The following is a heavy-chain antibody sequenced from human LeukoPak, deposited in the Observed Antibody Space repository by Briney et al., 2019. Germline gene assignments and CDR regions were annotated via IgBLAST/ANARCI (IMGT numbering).Heavy chain of an antibody. D-gene: IGHD2-21*02. Sequence: GGSLRLSCAASGFTFSSYAMHWVRQAPGKGLEWVAVISYDGSNKYYADSVKGRFTISRDNSKNTLYLQMNSLRAEGTAVYYCAREGSVVVTAIPTDYWGQGTLVTVSS. V-gene: IGHV3-30*04. CDR3: AREGSVVVTAIPTDY. CDR2: ISYDGSNK. CDR1: GFTFSSYA. J-gene: IGHJ4*02.